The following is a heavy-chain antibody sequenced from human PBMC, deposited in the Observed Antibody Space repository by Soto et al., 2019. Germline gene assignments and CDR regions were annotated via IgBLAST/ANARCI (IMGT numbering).Heavy chain of an antibody. CDR2: ISSSSSYI. CDR3: ARGTRRDGYNYVYY. D-gene: IGHD5-12*01. Sequence: GGSLRLSCAASGFTFSSYSMNWVRQAPGKGLEWVSSISSSSSYIYYADSVKGRFTISRDNAKNSLYLQMNSLRAEDTAVYYCARGTRRDGYNYVYYWGQGTLVTVSS. J-gene: IGHJ4*02. V-gene: IGHV3-21*01. CDR1: GFTFSSYS.